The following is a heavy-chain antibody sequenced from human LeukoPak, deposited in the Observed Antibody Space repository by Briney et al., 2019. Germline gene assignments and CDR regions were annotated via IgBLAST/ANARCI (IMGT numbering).Heavy chain of an antibody. CDR1: GYHFDGYW. CDR3: AKTAGVYYYYMDV. V-gene: IGHV5-51*01. CDR2: IYPGDSDT. J-gene: IGHJ6*03. Sequence: GESLKISCRGSGYHFDGYWVVWVRQMPGKGLEWMGIIYPGDSDTRYSPSFQGQVTISADKSISTAYLQWSSLKASDTAIYYCAKTAGVYYYYMDVWGKGTTVTVSS. D-gene: IGHD3-10*01.